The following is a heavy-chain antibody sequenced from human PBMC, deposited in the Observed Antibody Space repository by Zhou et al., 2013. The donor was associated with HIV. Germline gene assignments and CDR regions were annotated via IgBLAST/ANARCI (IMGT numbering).Heavy chain of an antibody. D-gene: IGHD2-15*01. V-gene: IGHV1-69*04. CDR2: IIPILGIA. J-gene: IGHJ4*02. Sequence: QVQLVQSGAEVKKPGSSVKVSCKASGGTFSSYAISWVRQAPGQGLEWMGRIIPILGIANYAQKFQGRVTITADKSTSTAYMELSSLRSEDTAVYYCARADCSGGSCPGWGYWGQGTLVTVSS. CDR1: GGTFSSYA. CDR3: ARADCSGGSCPGWGY.